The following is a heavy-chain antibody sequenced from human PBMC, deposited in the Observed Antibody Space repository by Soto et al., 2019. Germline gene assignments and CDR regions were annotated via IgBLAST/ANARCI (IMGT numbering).Heavy chain of an antibody. CDR1: GFTFSSYA. D-gene: IGHD5-18*01. CDR2: SGSGGST. Sequence: PGGSLRLSCAASGFTFSSYAMSWVRQAPGKGLEWVSTSGSGGSTYYADSVKGRFTISRDNSKNTLYLQMNSLRAEDTAVYYCAKDGLGAYSYGSYYFDYWGQGTLVTVSS. V-gene: IGHV3-23*01. J-gene: IGHJ4*02. CDR3: AKDGLGAYSYGSYYFDY.